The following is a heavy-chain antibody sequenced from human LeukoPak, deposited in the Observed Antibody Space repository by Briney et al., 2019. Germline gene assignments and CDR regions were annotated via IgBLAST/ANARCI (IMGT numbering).Heavy chain of an antibody. CDR2: INPNSGGT. CDR3: AREYIYYYDSGAYPHFDY. Sequence: ASVKVSCTASGYTFTGYYFHWVRQAPGQGLEWMGRINPNSGGTDYAQKFQGRVTMTGDRSINTVYMELSRLRSDDTALYYCAREYIYYYDSGAYPHFDYWGQGALVTVSS. D-gene: IGHD3-22*01. CDR1: GYTFTGYY. V-gene: IGHV1-2*02. J-gene: IGHJ4*02.